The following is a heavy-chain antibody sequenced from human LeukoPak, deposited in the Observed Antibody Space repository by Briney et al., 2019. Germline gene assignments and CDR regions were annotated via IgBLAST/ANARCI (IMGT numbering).Heavy chain of an antibody. Sequence: GGSLRLSCAASGFTFSSYAMSWVRQAPGKGRQWVSTISSGGGSTYYADSVKGRFTISRDNPRNTLYLQMNSLRAEDTAVYYCAKLGIAAADSVYFDYWGQGTLVTVSS. D-gene: IGHD6-13*01. CDR1: GFTFSSYA. V-gene: IGHV3-23*01. CDR3: AKLGIAAADSVYFDY. CDR2: ISSGGGST. J-gene: IGHJ4*02.